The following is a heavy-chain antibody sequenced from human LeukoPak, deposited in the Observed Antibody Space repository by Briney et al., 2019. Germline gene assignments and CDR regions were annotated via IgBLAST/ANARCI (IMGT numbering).Heavy chain of an antibody. J-gene: IGHJ4*02. CDR2: IYYSGST. D-gene: IGHD3-10*01. CDR3: ARSITMVRGVIKGFDY. V-gene: IGHV4-34*01. Sequence: SDTLSLTCAVFGGSFSDYSWTWIRQTPGKGLEWIGSIYYSGSTYYNPSLKSRVTISVDTSKNQFSLKLSSVTAADTAVYYCARSITMVRGVIKGFDYWGQGTLVTVSS. CDR1: GGSFSDYS.